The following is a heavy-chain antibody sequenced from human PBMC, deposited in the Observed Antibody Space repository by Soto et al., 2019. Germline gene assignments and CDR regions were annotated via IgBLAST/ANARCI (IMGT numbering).Heavy chain of an antibody. V-gene: IGHV4-31*03. CDR2: IYYSGST. CDR3: ARNSATAMANSWFHP. Sequence: QVQLQESGPGLVKPSQTLSLTCTVSGGSISSGGYYWSWIRQHPGKGLEWIGYIYYSGSTYYNPSLKSRVTISVDTPKNQCSLQLRPVTAADTAVYYCARNSATAMANSWFHPWGQGTLVTVSS. CDR1: GGSISSGGYY. D-gene: IGHD5-18*01. J-gene: IGHJ5*02.